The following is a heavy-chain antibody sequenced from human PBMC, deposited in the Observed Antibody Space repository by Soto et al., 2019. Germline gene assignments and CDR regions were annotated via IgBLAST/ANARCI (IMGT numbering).Heavy chain of an antibody. J-gene: IGHJ6*02. CDR3: ARSFTTVTTRAYGMEV. Sequence: EVQLVESGGGLVQPGGSLRLSCAASGFTFSSYWMSWVRQAPGKGLEWVANIKQDGSEKYYVDYVKGRFTISRDNAKNSLYLQMNRLRAEDTAVYECARSFTTVTTRAYGMEVWGQGTKVTVSS. D-gene: IGHD4-17*01. V-gene: IGHV3-7*01. CDR1: GFTFSSYW. CDR2: IKQDGSEK.